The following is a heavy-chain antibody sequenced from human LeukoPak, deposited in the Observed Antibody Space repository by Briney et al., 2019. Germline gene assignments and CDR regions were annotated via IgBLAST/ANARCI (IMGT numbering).Heavy chain of an antibody. V-gene: IGHV1-46*01. CDR1: GYTFSRYY. J-gene: IGHJ4*02. Sequence: ASVKVSCKASGYTFSRYYMHWVRQAPGQGLEWMGIINPSGDTTDYAQKFQGRVTMTRDTSTSTVYMELNSLRSEDTAVYYCARSASGYYYYFDYWGQGTLASVSS. CDR3: ARSASGYYYYFDY. CDR2: INPSGDTT. D-gene: IGHD3-22*01.